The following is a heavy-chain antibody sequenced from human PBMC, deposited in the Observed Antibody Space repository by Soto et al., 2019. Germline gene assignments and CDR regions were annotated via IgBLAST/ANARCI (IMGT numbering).Heavy chain of an antibody. D-gene: IGHD3-10*01. V-gene: IGHV5-51*01. CDR1: GYSFTSYW. Sequence: SLKISCKGYGYSFTSYWLGWVRQMPGKGLEWMWIIYPGDSDTRYSPSFKGQVAISADKSISTAYLQWSSLKASDTAMYYCARQLSGYYGMDVWGQGTTVTVSS. CDR3: ARQLSGYYGMDV. CDR2: IYPGDSDT. J-gene: IGHJ6*02.